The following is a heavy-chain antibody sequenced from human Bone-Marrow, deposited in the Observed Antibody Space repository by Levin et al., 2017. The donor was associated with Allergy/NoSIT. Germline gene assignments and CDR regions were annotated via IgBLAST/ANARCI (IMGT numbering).Heavy chain of an antibody. CDR2: IRSKAYGGTT. CDR3: TRRTVTTLAIDY. CDR1: GFTFSDFA. D-gene: IGHD4-17*01. J-gene: IGHJ4*02. V-gene: IGHV3-49*03. Sequence: GESLKISCTTSGFTFSDFAMSWFRQAPGKGLEWVSLIRSKAYGGTTEYAASVKGRFTISRDDSKSIAYLQMNSLKSEDTAVYYCTRRTVTTLAIDYWGQGTLVTVSS.